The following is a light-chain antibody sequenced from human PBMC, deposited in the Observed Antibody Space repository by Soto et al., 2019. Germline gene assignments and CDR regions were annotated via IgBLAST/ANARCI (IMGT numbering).Light chain of an antibody. CDR2: EVS. V-gene: IGLV2-14*01. J-gene: IGLJ1*01. CDR1: GSDVGGYNY. CDR3: SSFTSAYTFV. Sequence: QSVLTQPASVSGSPGQSIAISCTGTGSDVGGYNYVSWYQQHPGKAPKLLLSEVSNRPSGVSDRFSGSKSGNTASLTISGLQTQDEADYYCSSFTSAYTFVFGTGTKVTVL.